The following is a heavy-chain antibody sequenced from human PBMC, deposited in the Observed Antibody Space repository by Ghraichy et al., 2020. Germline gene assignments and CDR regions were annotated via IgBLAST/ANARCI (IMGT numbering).Heavy chain of an antibody. Sequence: GGSLRLSCAASGFTVSSNYMTWVRQAPGKGLEWVSVIYSGGSTYYADSVKGRFTISRDNSKNTLYLQMNSLRAEDTAVYYCARDVWVDSGVFDYGDYYYYYGMDVWGQGTTVTVYS. CDR2: IYSGGST. CDR1: GFTVSSNY. J-gene: IGHJ6*02. D-gene: IGHD4-17*01. CDR3: ARDVWVDSGVFDYGDYYYYYGMDV. V-gene: IGHV3-53*01.